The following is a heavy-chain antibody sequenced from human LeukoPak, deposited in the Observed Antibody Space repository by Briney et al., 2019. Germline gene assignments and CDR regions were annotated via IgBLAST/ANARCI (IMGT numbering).Heavy chain of an antibody. V-gene: IGHV1-2*02. D-gene: IGHD3-22*01. J-gene: IGHJ4*02. CDR2: INPNSGGT. CDR1: EYTFTGYY. CDR3: AREGYDSSGSLLCDY. Sequence: ASVKVSCKASEYTFTGYYMHWVRQAPGQGLEWMGWINPNSGGTNYAQKFQGRVTMTRDTSISTAYMELSRLRSDDTAVYYCAREGYDSSGSLLCDYWGQGTLVTVSS.